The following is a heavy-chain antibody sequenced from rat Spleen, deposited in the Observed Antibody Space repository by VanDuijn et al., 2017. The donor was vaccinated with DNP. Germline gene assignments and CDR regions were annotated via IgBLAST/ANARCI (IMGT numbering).Heavy chain of an antibody. CDR3: ARHRGPTTYFDY. CDR2: ISYDGSST. CDR1: GFTFSDYN. J-gene: IGHJ2*01. Sequence: EVQLVESGGGLVQPGRSLKLSCAASGFTFSDYNMAWVRQAPKKGLEWVATISYDGSSTYYRDSVKGRFTISRDNAKSTLYLQRDSLRSEDTATYYCARHRGPTTYFDYWGQGVMVTVSS. D-gene: IGHD1-10*01. V-gene: IGHV5-7*01.